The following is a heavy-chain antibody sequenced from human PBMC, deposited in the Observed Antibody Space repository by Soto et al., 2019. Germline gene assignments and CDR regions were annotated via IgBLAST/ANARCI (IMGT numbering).Heavy chain of an antibody. Sequence: SETLSLTCTVSGGSISSYYWSWIRQPPGKGLEWIGYIYYSGSTNYNPSLKSRVTISVDTSKNQFSLKLSSVTAADTAVYYCARSITMIVVAPFDYWGQGTLVTVS. D-gene: IGHD3-22*01. CDR3: ARSITMIVVAPFDY. CDR1: GGSISSYY. CDR2: IYYSGST. V-gene: IGHV4-59*01. J-gene: IGHJ4*02.